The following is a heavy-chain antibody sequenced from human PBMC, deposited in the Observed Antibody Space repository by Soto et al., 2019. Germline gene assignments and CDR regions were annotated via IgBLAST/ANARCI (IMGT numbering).Heavy chain of an antibody. CDR3: AIEGIAAAGTENWFDP. Sequence: ASVKISCKASGYTFTGYYMHWVRQAPGQGLEWMGWINPNSGGTNYAQKFQGWVTMTRDTSISTAYMELSRLRSDDTAVYYCAIEGIAAAGTENWFDPWGQGTLVTVSS. CDR2: INPNSGGT. CDR1: GYTFTGYY. V-gene: IGHV1-2*04. D-gene: IGHD6-13*01. J-gene: IGHJ5*02.